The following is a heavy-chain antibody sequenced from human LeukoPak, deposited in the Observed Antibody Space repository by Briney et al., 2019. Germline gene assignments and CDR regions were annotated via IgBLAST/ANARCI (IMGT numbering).Heavy chain of an antibody. CDR1: GFTFSNYA. V-gene: IGHV3-30-3*01. CDR2: ISYDGSNK. J-gene: IGHJ4*02. Sequence: GGSLRLSCAASGFTFSNYAIHWVRQAPGKGLEWVAVISYDGSNKYYADSVKGRFTISRDSSKKTLYLQMNNLRAEDTAVYYCAKGFLEWSLYYFDYWGQGVLVTVSS. D-gene: IGHD3-3*01. CDR3: AKGFLEWSLYYFDY.